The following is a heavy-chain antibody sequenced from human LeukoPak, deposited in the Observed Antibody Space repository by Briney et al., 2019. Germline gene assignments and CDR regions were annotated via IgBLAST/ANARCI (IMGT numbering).Heavy chain of an antibody. CDR1: GYTFTGYY. D-gene: IGHD6-19*01. V-gene: IGHV1-2*02. CDR3: ASYISGWGYYFDY. CDR2: LNPNSGGT. J-gene: IGHJ4*02. Sequence: GASVKVSCKASGYTFTGYYMHWVRQAPGQGLEWMGWLNPNSGGTNYAQKFQGRVTMTRDTSISTAYMELSRLRSDDTAVYYCASYISGWGYYFDYWGQGTLVTVSS.